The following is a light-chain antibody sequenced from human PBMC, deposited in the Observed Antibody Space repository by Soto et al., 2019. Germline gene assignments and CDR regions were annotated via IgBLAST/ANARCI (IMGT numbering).Light chain of an antibody. CDR3: SSYTSSSNYV. Sequence: QSALTQPASVSESPGQSITISCTGTSRDVGGYNYVSWYQQHPGEVPRLVIYEVSNRPSGVSSRFSGSKSGNTASLTISGLLAEDEADYYCSSYTSSSNYVFGNRTKVT. V-gene: IGLV2-14*01. CDR2: EVS. CDR1: SRDVGGYNY. J-gene: IGLJ1*01.